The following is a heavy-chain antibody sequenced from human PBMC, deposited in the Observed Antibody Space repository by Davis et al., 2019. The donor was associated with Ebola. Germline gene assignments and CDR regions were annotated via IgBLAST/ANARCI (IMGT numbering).Heavy chain of an antibody. D-gene: IGHD1-20*01. CDR1: GFTFSSYW. CDR3: ARRGYNWNDGYYYYGMDV. J-gene: IGHJ6*02. V-gene: IGHV3-7*01. Sequence: GESLKISCAASGFTFSSYWMSWVRQAPGKGLEWVANIKQDGSEKYYVDSVKGRFTISRDNAKNTLYLQMNSLRAEDTAVYYCARRGYNWNDGYYYYGMDVWGQGTTVTVSS. CDR2: IKQDGSEK.